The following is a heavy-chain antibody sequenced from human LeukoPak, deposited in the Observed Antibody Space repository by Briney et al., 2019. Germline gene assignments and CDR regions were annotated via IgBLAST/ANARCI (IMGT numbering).Heavy chain of an antibody. V-gene: IGHV3-30*18. CDR3: AKETAVGTKRITHPDH. Sequence: GGSLRLSCAASGFTFNTYGMHWVRQAPGKGLEWVAVISYDGNIKYYGDSAKGRFTISRDNSKNTLYLQMNSLKAEDTALYYCAKETAVGTKRITHPDHWGQGTLVTVSS. D-gene: IGHD6-19*01. CDR1: GFTFNTYG. J-gene: IGHJ4*02. CDR2: ISYDGNIK.